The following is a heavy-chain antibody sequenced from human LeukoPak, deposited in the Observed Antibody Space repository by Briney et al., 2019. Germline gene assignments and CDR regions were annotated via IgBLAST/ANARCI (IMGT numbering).Heavy chain of an antibody. J-gene: IGHJ5*02. CDR2: INPSGGST. D-gene: IGHD2-2*01. CDR1: GYTFTSYY. V-gene: IGHV1-46*01. Sequence: ASVKDSCKASGYTFTSYYMHWVRQAPGQGLEWMGIINPSGGSTSYAQKFQGRVTMTRDTSTSTVYMELSSLRSEDTAVYYCARQFSIVVVPAAVNWFDPWGQGTLVTVSS. CDR3: ARQFSIVVVPAAVNWFDP.